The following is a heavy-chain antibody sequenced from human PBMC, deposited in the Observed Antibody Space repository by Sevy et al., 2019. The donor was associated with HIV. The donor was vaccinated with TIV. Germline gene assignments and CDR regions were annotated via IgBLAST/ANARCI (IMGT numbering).Heavy chain of an antibody. CDR2: IWYDGGNR. D-gene: IGHD5-18*01. J-gene: IGHJ4*02. CDR3: ARGPLGSYGLNGHDY. CDR1: GFTFSTYG. V-gene: IGHV3-33*01. Sequence: GGSLRLSCAASGFTFSTYGMHWVRQAPGKGLEWVASIWYDGGNRYYADSVKGRFTISRDNSKNTLYLQMNSLRAEDTAVYYCARGPLGSYGLNGHDYWGQGTLVTVSS.